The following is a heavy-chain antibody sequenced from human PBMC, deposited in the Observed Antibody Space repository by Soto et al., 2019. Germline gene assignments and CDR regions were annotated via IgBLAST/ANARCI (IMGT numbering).Heavy chain of an antibody. V-gene: IGHV1-18*01. CDR1: GYTFTNYG. J-gene: IGHJ6*01. CDR3: ARSPGYSASWGYFYYGMKI. CDR2: INTYHGNT. Sequence: QVQLVQSGAALKKPGASVKVSCKASGYTFTNYGISWVRQAPGQGLEWMGWINTYHGNTKYAQKLQGRVTMTKDTSTSTAYRELTSLRSDDTAVYYGARSPGYSASWGYFYYGMKIWGQGTTVIVSS. D-gene: IGHD6-13*01.